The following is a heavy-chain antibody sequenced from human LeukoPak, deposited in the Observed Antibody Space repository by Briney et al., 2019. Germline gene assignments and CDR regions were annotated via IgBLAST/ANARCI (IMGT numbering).Heavy chain of an antibody. CDR2: INPSGGST. Sequence: ASVKVSCKASGYTFTSYYMHWVRQAPGQGLEWMGIINPSGGSTSYAQKFQGRVTMTRDMSTSTVYMELSSLISEDTAVYYCARVSGTMEFDYWGQGTLVTVSS. J-gene: IGHJ4*02. CDR1: GYTFTSYY. D-gene: IGHD1-7*01. CDR3: ARVSGTMEFDY. V-gene: IGHV1-46*01.